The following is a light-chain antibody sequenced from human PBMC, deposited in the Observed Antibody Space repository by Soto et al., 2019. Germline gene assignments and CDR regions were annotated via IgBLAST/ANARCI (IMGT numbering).Light chain of an antibody. CDR2: EVS. V-gene: IGLV2-14*01. CDR1: SSDVGGYNY. CDR3: SSYTSSSTLHYV. Sequence: QSALTQPASVSGSHGPSITISCTGTSSDVGGYNYVSWYQQHPGKAPKLMIYEVSNRPSGVSKRFSGSRSGNTASLTISGLQAEDEADYYCSSYTSSSTLHYVFGTGTNLTVL. J-gene: IGLJ1*01.